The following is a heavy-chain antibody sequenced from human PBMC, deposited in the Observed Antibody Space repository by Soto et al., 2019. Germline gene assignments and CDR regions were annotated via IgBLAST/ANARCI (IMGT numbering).Heavy chain of an antibody. J-gene: IGHJ6*02. V-gene: IGHV4-31*03. CDR2: IYYSGST. Sequence: SETLSLTCTVSGGSISSGGYYWSWIRQHPGKGLEWIGYIYYSGSTYYNPSLKGRVTISVDTSKNQFSLKLSSVTAADTAVYYCARSVYYYYYGMDVWGQGTTVTVSS. CDR3: ARSVYYYYYGMDV. CDR1: GGSISSGGYY.